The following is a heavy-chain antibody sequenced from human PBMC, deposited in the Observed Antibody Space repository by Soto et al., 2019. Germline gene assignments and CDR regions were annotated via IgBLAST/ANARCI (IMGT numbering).Heavy chain of an antibody. Sequence: PGESLKISCKGSGYSFTSYWIGWVRQMPGKGLEWMGIIYPGDSDTRYSPSFQGQVTISADKSISTAYLQWSSLKASDTAMYYCARLGAYCGGDCYSDTVRFDPWGQGTLVTAPQ. J-gene: IGHJ5*02. CDR2: IYPGDSDT. CDR1: GYSFTSYW. CDR3: ARLGAYCGGDCYSDTVRFDP. V-gene: IGHV5-51*01. D-gene: IGHD2-21*02.